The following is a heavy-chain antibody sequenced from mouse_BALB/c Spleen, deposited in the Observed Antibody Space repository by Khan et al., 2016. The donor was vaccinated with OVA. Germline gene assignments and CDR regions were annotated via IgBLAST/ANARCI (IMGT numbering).Heavy chain of an antibody. J-gene: IGHJ4*01. Sequence: QVQLKESGPGLVAPSQSLSINCTVSGFTLISYGIHWVRQSPEKGLEWLGIIWAGGSTNYNSALMARLSISKDNSTSQVFLKMNSLQTDDTAMYYCARDDGNYVDAMDYWGQGTSVTVSS. CDR3: ARDDGNYVDAMDY. CDR1: GFTLISYG. CDR2: IWAGGST. D-gene: IGHD2-1*01. V-gene: IGHV2-9*02.